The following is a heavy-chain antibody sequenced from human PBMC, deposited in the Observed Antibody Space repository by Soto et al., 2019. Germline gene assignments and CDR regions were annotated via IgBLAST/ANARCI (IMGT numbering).Heavy chain of an antibody. CDR2: IIPILGIA. CDR3: GEDGGV. Sequence: QVQLVQSGAEVKKPGSSVKVSCKASGGTFSSYTISWVRQAPGQGLEWMGRIIPILGIANYAQKFQGRVTITADKSRTQASMRLSGLGLKAPAVYYCGEDGGVWGKGTRSPSPQ. CDR1: GGTFSSYT. V-gene: IGHV1-69*02. J-gene: IGHJ6*04. D-gene: IGHD3-10*01.